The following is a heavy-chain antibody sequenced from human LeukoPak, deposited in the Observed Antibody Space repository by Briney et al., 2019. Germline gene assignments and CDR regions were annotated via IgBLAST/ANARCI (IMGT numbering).Heavy chain of an antibody. V-gene: IGHV4-59*08. CDR2: IYYSGST. Sequence: SETLSLTCTVSGGSISSYYWSWIRQPPGKGLEWIGYIYYSGSTNYNPSLKSRVTISVDTSKNQFSLKLSSVTAADTAVYYCARHALRHFDWAPDYWGQGTLVTVSS. D-gene: IGHD3-9*01. CDR3: ARHALRHFDWAPDY. J-gene: IGHJ4*02. CDR1: GGSISSYY.